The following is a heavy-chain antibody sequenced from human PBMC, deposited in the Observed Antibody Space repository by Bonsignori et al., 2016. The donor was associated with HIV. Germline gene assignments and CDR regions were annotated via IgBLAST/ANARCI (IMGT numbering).Heavy chain of an antibody. J-gene: IGHJ4*02. Sequence: WIRQPPGKGLEWVSVIYSGGSTYYADSVKGRFTISRDNSKNTLYLQMNSLRAEDTAVYYCARDVYYYDSSGYIDYWGQGTLVTVSS. CDR3: ARDVYYYDSSGYIDY. D-gene: IGHD3-22*01. V-gene: IGHV3-66*01. CDR2: IYSGGST.